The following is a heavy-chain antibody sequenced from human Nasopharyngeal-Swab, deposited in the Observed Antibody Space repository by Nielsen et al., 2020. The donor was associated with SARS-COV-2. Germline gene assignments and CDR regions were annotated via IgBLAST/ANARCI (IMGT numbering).Heavy chain of an antibody. Sequence: SETLSLTCTVSGGSISSYYWSWIRQPAGKGLEWIGRIYTSGSTNYNPSLKSRVTMSVDTSKNQFSLKLSSVTAADTAVYYWARDSSSWYPNAPFDYWGQGTLVTVSS. D-gene: IGHD6-13*01. J-gene: IGHJ4*02. V-gene: IGHV4-4*07. CDR2: IYTSGST. CDR3: ARDSSSWYPNAPFDY. CDR1: GGSISSYY.